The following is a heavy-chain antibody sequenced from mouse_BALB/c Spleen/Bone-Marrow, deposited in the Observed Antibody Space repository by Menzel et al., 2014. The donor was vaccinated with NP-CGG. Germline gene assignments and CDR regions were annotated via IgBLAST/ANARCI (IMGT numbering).Heavy chain of an antibody. D-gene: IGHD4-1*01. CDR1: GFTFSSFG. CDR2: ISSGSSTI. V-gene: IGHV5-17*02. Sequence: EVMLVESGGGLVQPGGSRKLSCAASGFTFSSFGMHWVRQAPEKGLEWVAYISSGSSTIFYADTVKGRFTVSRDNPKNTLFLQMTSLRSEDTAMYYCTRGGNGDDFDYWGQGTTLTVSS. J-gene: IGHJ2*01. CDR3: TRGGNGDDFDY.